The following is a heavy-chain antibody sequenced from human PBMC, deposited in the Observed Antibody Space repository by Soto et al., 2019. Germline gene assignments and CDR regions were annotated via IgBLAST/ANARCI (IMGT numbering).Heavy chain of an antibody. Sequence: GGSLRLSCAASGFTFSRYWMNWVRQAPGKGLEWVANIKQDGTEKNYVDSVKGRFTISRDNARNSLYLQMNSLRAEDTAVYYCARDLYCSTTSCYKGDAFDIWGQGTMVTVSS. V-gene: IGHV3-7*01. CDR1: GFTFSRYW. J-gene: IGHJ3*02. CDR2: IKQDGTEK. CDR3: ARDLYCSTTSCYKGDAFDI. D-gene: IGHD2-2*02.